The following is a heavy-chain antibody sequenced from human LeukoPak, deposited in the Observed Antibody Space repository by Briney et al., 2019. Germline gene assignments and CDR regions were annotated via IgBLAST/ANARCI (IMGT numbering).Heavy chain of an antibody. J-gene: IGHJ4*02. CDR1: GFTVSSNY. Sequence: GGSLRLSCAASGFTVSSNYMSWVRQAPGKGLEWVSVIYSGGSTYYADSVKGRFTISRDNAKNSLYLQMNSLRAEDTAVYYCAREGYQQWLVRYWGQGTLVTVSS. V-gene: IGHV3-53*01. CDR3: AREGYQQWLVRY. CDR2: IYSGGST. D-gene: IGHD6-19*01.